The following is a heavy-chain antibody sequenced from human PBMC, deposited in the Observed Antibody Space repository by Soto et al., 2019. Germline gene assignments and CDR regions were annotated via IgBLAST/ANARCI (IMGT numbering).Heavy chain of an antibody. Sequence: QVQLQESGPGLVKPSETLSLTCTVSGGSISSYYWSWIRQPPGKGLEWSGYIYYSGSTNYNPSLKSRVTISVDTSKNQFSRKLSSVTAADTAVYYCARVVVPAARPNYYYYMDVWGKGTTVTVSS. J-gene: IGHJ6*03. CDR3: ARVVVPAARPNYYYYMDV. CDR2: IYYSGST. D-gene: IGHD2-2*01. CDR1: GGSISSYY. V-gene: IGHV4-59*01.